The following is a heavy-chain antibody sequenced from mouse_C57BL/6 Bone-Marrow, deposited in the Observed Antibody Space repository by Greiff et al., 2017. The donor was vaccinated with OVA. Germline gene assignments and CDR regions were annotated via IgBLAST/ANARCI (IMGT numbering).Heavy chain of an antibody. V-gene: IGHV1-42*01. CDR1: GYSFTGYY. CDR3: ARKGDDYDGYAMDY. J-gene: IGHJ4*01. D-gene: IGHD2-4*01. CDR2: INPSTGGT. Sequence: EVQLQQSGPELVKPGASVKISCKASGYSFTGYYMNWVKQSPEKSLEWIGEINPSTGGTTYNQKFKAKATLTVDKSSSTAYMQLKSLTSEDSAVYYCARKGDDYDGYAMDYWGQGTSVTVSS.